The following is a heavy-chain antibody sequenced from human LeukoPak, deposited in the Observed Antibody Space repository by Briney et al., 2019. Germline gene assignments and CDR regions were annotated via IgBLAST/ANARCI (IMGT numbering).Heavy chain of an antibody. J-gene: IGHJ4*02. CDR2: VYYNGSP. CDR1: GASVSSSH. Sequence: PSDTLSLLCTLSGASVSSSHGNWTRQSRGEGLEWSANVYYNGSPKYNPSLRGRGTMSLDTSKNQISRKIESVTAADTALYYCARGFYEPFDRWGQGTLVTVSS. V-gene: IGHV4-59*02. D-gene: IGHD2/OR15-2a*01. CDR3: ARGFYEPFDR.